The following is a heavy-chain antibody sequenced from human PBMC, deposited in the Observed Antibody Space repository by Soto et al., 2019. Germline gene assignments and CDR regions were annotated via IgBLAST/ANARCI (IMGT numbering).Heavy chain of an antibody. CDR2: IYFSVST. Sequence: SETLSLTCTVSGDSVSSASFYWIWILHAPGKGLEWIGFIYFSVSTNYNPSLKSRVTMSLDTSKNQFSLKLRSVTPADTAVYFCARVNSGRNWFDPWGQGTLVTVSS. V-gene: IGHV4-61*01. D-gene: IGHD6-19*01. CDR3: ARVNSGRNWFDP. J-gene: IGHJ5*02. CDR1: GDSVSSASFY.